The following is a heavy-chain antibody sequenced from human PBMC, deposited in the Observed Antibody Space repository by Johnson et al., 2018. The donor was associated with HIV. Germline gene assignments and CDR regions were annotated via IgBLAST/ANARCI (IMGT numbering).Heavy chain of an antibody. Sequence: VQLVESGGGLMQPGGSLRLSCAASALSVSTNYISWVRQAPGKGLEWISVIYIGGNTYYADSVRGRVTISRDSSKNTLYLQMNSLRAEDTAVYYCARDRGYWDAFDIWGQGTMVTVSS. CDR1: ALSVSTNY. J-gene: IGHJ3*02. D-gene: IGHD3-22*01. CDR3: ARDRGYWDAFDI. CDR2: IYIGGNT. V-gene: IGHV3-66*03.